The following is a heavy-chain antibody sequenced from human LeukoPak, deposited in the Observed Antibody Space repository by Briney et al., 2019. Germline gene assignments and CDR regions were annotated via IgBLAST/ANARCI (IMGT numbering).Heavy chain of an antibody. CDR3: AREVLSPRDYDFWSGYPDAFDI. V-gene: IGHV1-46*01. CDR2: INPSGGST. CDR1: GYTFTSYY. D-gene: IGHD3-3*01. J-gene: IGHJ3*02. Sequence: ASVKVSCKASGYTFTSYYMHWVRQAPGQGLEWMGIINPSGGSTSYAQKFQGRVTMTRDTSTSTVYMELSSLRSEDTAVYYCAREVLSPRDYDFWSGYPDAFDIWGQGTMVTVSS.